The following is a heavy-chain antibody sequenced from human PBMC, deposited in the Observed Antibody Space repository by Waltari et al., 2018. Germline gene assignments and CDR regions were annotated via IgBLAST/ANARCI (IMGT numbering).Heavy chain of an antibody. V-gene: IGHV4-4*07. CDR3: ARTYCSSTSCFLNWFDP. J-gene: IGHJ5*02. Sequence: QVQLQESGPGLVKPSETLSLTCTVSGGSISSYYWSWIRQPAGKGLEWIGRIYTSGSTNYNPAHKSRVTMSVDTSKNQCSLKRSSVTAADTAVDYCARTYCSSTSCFLNWFDPWGQGTLVTVSS. CDR2: IYTSGST. D-gene: IGHD2-2*01. CDR1: GGSISSYY.